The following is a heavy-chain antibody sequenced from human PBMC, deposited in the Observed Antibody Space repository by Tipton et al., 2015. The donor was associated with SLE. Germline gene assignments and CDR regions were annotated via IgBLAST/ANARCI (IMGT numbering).Heavy chain of an antibody. CDR3: ARETGTYYSTWFDS. J-gene: IGHJ5*01. CDR2: IYNSGST. D-gene: IGHD1-26*01. V-gene: IGHV4-59*12. Sequence: TLSLTCTVSGGSISSYYWSWIRQPPGKGLEWIWYIYNSGSTNYNPSLRSRVSISVDVSRNQFSLTLNSVTAADTATYSCARETGTYYSTWFDSWGQGTLVTVSS. CDR1: GGSISSYY.